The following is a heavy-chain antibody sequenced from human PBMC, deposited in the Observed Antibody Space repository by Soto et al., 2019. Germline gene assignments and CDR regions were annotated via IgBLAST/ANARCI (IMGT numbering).Heavy chain of an antibody. D-gene: IGHD3-3*01. CDR2: IYYSGST. CDR1: GGSISSYY. Sequence: QVQLQESGPGLVKPSETLSLTCTVSGGSISSYYWSWIRQPPGKGLEWIGYIYYSGSTNYNPSLKRRVTISVDTSKNQFSLKLSSVSAADTAVYYCVRTGARADFGVVIITTYYYYYYMDVWGKGTTVTVSS. J-gene: IGHJ6*03. V-gene: IGHV4-59*01. CDR3: VRTGARADFGVVIITTYYYYYYMDV.